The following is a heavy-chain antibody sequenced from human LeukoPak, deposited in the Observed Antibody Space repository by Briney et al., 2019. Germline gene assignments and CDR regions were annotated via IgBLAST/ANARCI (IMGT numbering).Heavy chain of an antibody. CDR3: ARDLGSYDY. D-gene: IGHD3-10*01. CDR1: GDSVPSNIAA. CDR2: TYYRSTWYN. V-gene: IGHV6-1*01. J-gene: IGHJ4*02. Sequence: SQTLSLTCAISGDSVPSNIAAWTWIRQSPSRGLEWLGRTYYRSTWYNEYALSVKSRVSINADTSKNQFSLQLNSVTPEDTAVYYCARDLGSYDYWGQGTLVTVSS.